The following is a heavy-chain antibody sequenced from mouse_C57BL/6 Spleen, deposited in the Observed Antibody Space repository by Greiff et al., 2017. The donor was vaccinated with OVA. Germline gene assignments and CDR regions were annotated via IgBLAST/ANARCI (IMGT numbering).Heavy chain of an antibody. J-gene: IGHJ2*01. V-gene: IGHV1-69*01. CDR1: GYTFTSYW. Sequence: QVQLQQPGAELVMPGASVKLSCKASGYTFTSYWMHWVKQRPGQGLEWIGEIDPSDSYTNYNQKFKGKSTLTVDKSSSTAYMQRSSLTSEDSAVCYCARGYYGRYFDYWGQGTTLTVSS. D-gene: IGHD1-1*01. CDR3: ARGYYGRYFDY. CDR2: IDPSDSYT.